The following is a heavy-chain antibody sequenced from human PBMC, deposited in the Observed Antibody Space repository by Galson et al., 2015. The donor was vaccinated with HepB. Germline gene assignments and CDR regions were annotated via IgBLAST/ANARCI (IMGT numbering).Heavy chain of an antibody. CDR1: GDSISNDRW. V-gene: IGHV4-4*02. CDR2: AYHSGST. D-gene: IGHD3-10*01. Sequence: TLSLTCAVSGDSISNDRWWSWVRQPPGEGLEWIGEAYHSGSTNYRPSLKSRVTISVDKSKNQFSLKLTSVTAADTAVYYCARAKEGRGYFDYWGQGTLVTVSS. J-gene: IGHJ4*02. CDR3: ARAKEGRGYFDY.